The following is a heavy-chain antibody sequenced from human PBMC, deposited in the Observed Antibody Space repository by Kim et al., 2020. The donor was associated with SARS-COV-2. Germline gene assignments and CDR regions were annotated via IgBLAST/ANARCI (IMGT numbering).Heavy chain of an antibody. CDR2: ISGSGGST. D-gene: IGHD3-10*01. CDR1: GFTFSSYA. J-gene: IGHJ6*02. CDR3: AKSGGGHTVYYYYGMDV. V-gene: IGHV3-23*01. Sequence: GGSLRLSCAASGFTFSSYAMSWVRQAPGKGLEWVSAISGSGGSTYYADSVKGRFTISRDNSKNTLYLQMNSLRAEDTAVYYCAKSGGGHTVYYYYGMDVWGQGTTVTVSS.